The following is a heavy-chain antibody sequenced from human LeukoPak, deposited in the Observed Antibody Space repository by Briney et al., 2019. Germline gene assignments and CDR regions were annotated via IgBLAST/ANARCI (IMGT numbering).Heavy chain of an antibody. CDR3: ARRKDFDN. Sequence: PSETLSLTCTVSGGSISGDHWNWIRQPPGKGLEWIGNINYSGSTNYNPSLMTPVTISVATSKNQFCLKLRAAATADSAGYNCARRKDFDNWGQGTMVTVSP. J-gene: IGHJ3*02. CDR2: INYSGST. CDR1: GGSISGDH. V-gene: IGHV4-59*08.